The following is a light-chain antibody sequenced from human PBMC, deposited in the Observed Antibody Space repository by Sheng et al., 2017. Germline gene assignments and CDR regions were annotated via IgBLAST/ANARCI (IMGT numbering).Light chain of an antibody. CDR1: SSDVGGYDY. V-gene: IGLV2-14*01. CDR3: SSFTSTKIVV. J-gene: IGLJ3*02. CDR2: AVS. Sequence: QPASVSGSPGQSISISCSGTSSDVGGYDYVSWYQQHPGEAPKLLIYAVSNRPSGVSHRFSGSKSGSTASLTISGLQAEDEGTYYCSSFTSTKIVVFGGGTKLSVL.